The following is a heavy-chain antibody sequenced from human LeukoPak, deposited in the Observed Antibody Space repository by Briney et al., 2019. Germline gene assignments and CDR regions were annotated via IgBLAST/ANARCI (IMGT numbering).Heavy chain of an antibody. D-gene: IGHD3-22*01. J-gene: IGHJ4*02. CDR1: GFTFNNYN. CDR2: ITSSGTYI. V-gene: IGHV3-21*01. Sequence: PGGSLRLSCAASGFTFNNYNMNWVRQAPGKALEWVSSITSSGTYIFYADSVKGRFTISRDNAKNSLYLQMNSLRAEDTAVYYCARKGHRGGYDSSGYHHWGQGTLVTVSS. CDR3: ARKGHRGGYDSSGYHH.